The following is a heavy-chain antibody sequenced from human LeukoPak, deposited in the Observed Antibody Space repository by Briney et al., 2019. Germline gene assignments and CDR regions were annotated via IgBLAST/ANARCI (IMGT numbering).Heavy chain of an antibody. V-gene: IGHV4-39*07. Sequence: PSETLSLTCTVSGGSISSSSYYWGWIRQPPGKGLEWIGSIYYSGSTYYNPSLKSRVTISVDTSKNQFSLKLSSVTAADTAVYYCARLPDTAVVTADYYGMDVWGQGTTVTVSS. CDR2: IYYSGST. J-gene: IGHJ6*02. D-gene: IGHD5-18*01. CDR3: ARLPDTAVVTADYYGMDV. CDR1: GGSISSSSYY.